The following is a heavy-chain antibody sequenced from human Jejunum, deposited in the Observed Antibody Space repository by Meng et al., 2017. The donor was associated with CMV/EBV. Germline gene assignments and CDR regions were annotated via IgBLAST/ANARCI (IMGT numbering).Heavy chain of an antibody. V-gene: IGHV1-18*01. CDR2: VSSYTDNT. CDR3: ARKQWEPDY. J-gene: IGHJ4*02. Sequence: KVSCETSGYDFSDYVISWVRQAPGQGLEWIGWVSSYTDNTKYAPKFQGRVTMTADASTTTAHLELRSLRSDDTAVYYCARKQWEPDYWGQGTLVTVSS. D-gene: IGHD1-26*01. CDR1: GYDFSDYV.